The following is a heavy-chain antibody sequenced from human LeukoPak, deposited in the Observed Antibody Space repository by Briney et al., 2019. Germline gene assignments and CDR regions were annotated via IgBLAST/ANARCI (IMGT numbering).Heavy chain of an antibody. J-gene: IGHJ5*02. Sequence: ASVKDSCKASGYTFTSYGISWVRQAPGQGLEWMGWISAYNGNTNYAQKLQGRVTMTTDTSTSTAYMELRSLRSDDTAVYYCARTYITGTTSWFDPWGQGTLVTVSS. CDR1: GYTFTSYG. D-gene: IGHD1-7*01. CDR2: ISAYNGNT. V-gene: IGHV1-18*01. CDR3: ARTYITGTTSWFDP.